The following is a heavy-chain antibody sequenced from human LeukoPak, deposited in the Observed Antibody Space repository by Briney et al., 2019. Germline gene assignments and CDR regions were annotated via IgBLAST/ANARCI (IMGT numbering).Heavy chain of an antibody. D-gene: IGHD6-13*01. V-gene: IGHV3-64*01. CDR2: MNKSVGST. CDR3: ARGLITGAAGTYYYYGMDV. CDR1: GFIFSRYG. Sequence: QPGGSLRLSSVASGFIFSRYGMHWVRQAPGKGLEYVSAMNKSVGSTYYANSVKGRFTISRDNSKNTLYLQMGSLRGEDMAVYYCARGLITGAAGTYYYYGMDVWGQGTTVTVSS. J-gene: IGHJ6*02.